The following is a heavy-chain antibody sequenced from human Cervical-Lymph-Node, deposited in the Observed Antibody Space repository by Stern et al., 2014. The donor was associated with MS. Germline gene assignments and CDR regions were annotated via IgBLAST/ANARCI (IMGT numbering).Heavy chain of an antibody. CDR2: INPSGNSV. CDR1: GYTFTSHY. V-gene: IGHV1-46*01. Sequence: QVQLGQSGAEVKKPGASVKVSCKASGYTFTSHYMHWVRQAPGQGLEWVGMINPSGNSVIYAQEFQGSFTMTRDTATSTVYMDLSILRSEDTALYYCASGTGSKRPTGNYWGQGTLVTVSS. J-gene: IGHJ4*02. D-gene: IGHD3/OR15-3a*01. CDR3: ASGTGSKRPTGNY.